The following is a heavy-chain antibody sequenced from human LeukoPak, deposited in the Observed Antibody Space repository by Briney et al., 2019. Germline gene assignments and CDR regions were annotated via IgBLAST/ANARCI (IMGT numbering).Heavy chain of an antibody. D-gene: IGHD2-8*02. CDR2: INPNSGVT. V-gene: IGHV1-2*02. CDR1: GYTFPVYH. CDR3: GLVASGNWWFDP. Sequence: ASVKVSCKPSGYTFPVYHIHWVRQAPGQGLEWMGWINPNSGVTNYAQNLQGRVTLTGDTSITTSYMELTGLTSVDTAVYYCGLVASGNWWFDPWGQGTLVTVSS. J-gene: IGHJ5*02.